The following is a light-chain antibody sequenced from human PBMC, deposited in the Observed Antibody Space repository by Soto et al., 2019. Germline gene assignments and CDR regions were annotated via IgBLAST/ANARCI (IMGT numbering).Light chain of an antibody. Sequence: DIQMTQSPSTLSGSVGDRVTITCRASQTISSWLAWYQQKPGKAPKLLIYKASTRATAIQDRFSGSGSGTEFTLTIRSLHFEDIAVYYCKQYNNWPLTVGGGTKVDIK. CDR3: KQYNNWPLT. V-gene: IGKV1-5*03. CDR2: KAS. J-gene: IGKJ4*01. CDR1: QTISSW.